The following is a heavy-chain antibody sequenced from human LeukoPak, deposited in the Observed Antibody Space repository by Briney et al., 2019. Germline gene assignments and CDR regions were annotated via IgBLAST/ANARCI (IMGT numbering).Heavy chain of an antibody. J-gene: IGHJ4*02. D-gene: IGHD1-26*01. CDR3: AKASWEGVTTTYFDY. CDR2: ISGSGGVT. V-gene: IGHV3-23*01. CDR1: GCIFSSYA. Sequence: GGSLRLSCAVSGCIFSSYAMNWVRQAPGKGLEWVSGISGSGGVTYYADSVKGRFTISRDNSKNTLYLQMNSLRGDDTAIYYCAKASWEGVTTTYFDYWGQGTLVPVSS.